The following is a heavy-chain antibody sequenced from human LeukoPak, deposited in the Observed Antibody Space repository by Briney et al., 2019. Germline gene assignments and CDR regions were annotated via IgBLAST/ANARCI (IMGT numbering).Heavy chain of an antibody. J-gene: IGHJ5*02. CDR3: ARVSDFCTNGVCPSFDP. CDR1: GFTVSSNY. Sequence: GGSLRLSCAASGFTVSSNYMSWVRQAPGKGLEWVSVIYSGGSTYYADSVKGRFTISRDNSKNTLYLQMNSLRAEDTAVYYCARVSDFCTNGVCPSFDPWGQGTLVTVSS. D-gene: IGHD2-8*01. CDR2: IYSGGST. V-gene: IGHV3-66*01.